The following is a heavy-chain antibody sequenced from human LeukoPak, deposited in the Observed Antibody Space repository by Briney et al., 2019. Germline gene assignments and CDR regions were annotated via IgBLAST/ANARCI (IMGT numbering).Heavy chain of an antibody. CDR1: GFTFSSYA. Sequence: PGGSLRLSCAASGFTFSSYAMSWVRQAPGKGLEWDSAISGSGGSTYYADSVKGRFTISRDNSKNTLYLQMNSLRAEDTAVYYCAKAYDSSGYYPNYFDYWGQGTLVTVSS. V-gene: IGHV3-23*01. CDR3: AKAYDSSGYYPNYFDY. CDR2: ISGSGGST. D-gene: IGHD3-22*01. J-gene: IGHJ4*02.